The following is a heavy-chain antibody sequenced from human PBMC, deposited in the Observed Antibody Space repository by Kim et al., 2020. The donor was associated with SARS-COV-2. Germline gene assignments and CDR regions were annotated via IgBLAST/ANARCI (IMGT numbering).Heavy chain of an antibody. J-gene: IGHJ6*02. Sequence: SETLSLTCTVSGGSISSYYWSWIRQPPGKGLEWIGYIYYSGSTNYNPSLKSRVTISVDTSKNQFSLKLSSVTAADTAVYYCARSLLPYYYYYGMDVWGQGTTVTVSS. CDR1: GGSISSYY. CDR2: IYYSGST. CDR3: ARSLLPYYYYYGMDV. D-gene: IGHD3-10*01. V-gene: IGHV4-59*13.